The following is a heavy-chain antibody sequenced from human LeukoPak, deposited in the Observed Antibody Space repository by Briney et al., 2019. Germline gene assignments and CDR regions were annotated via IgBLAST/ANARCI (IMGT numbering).Heavy chain of an antibody. V-gene: IGHV3-9*01. CDR1: GFTFDDYA. D-gene: IGHD5-12*01. Sequence: PGGSLRLSCAASGFTFDDYAMHWVRQAPGKGLEWVSGISWNSGSIGYADSVKGRFTISRDNAKNSLYLQMNSLRAEDTALYYCAKDIAAGIVATTIDYWGQGTLVTVSS. CDR3: AKDIAAGIVATTIDY. CDR2: ISWNSGSI. J-gene: IGHJ4*02.